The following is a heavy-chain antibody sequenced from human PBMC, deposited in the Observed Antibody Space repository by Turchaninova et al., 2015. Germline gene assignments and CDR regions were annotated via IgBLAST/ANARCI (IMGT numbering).Heavy chain of an antibody. CDR1: GFTFSSYA. CDR2: ISGIGGST. Sequence: EVQLVESGGGLVPPGVTLGCPWAASGFTFSSYAMGWVRQAAGKGLEWVSAISGIGGSTYFADSVKGRFTISRDNSKNTLYLQMNSLRAEDTAVYYCAKGRGSSWYLGDYWGQGTLVTVSS. V-gene: IGHV3-23*04. D-gene: IGHD6-13*01. CDR3: AKGRGSSWYLGDY. J-gene: IGHJ4*02.